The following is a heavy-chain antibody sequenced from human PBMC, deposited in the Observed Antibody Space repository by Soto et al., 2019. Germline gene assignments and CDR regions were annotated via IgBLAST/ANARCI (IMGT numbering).Heavy chain of an antibody. CDR1: GFTFSSYG. J-gene: IGHJ4*02. CDR3: XXXXXXHQNY. V-gene: IGHV3-30*03. CDR2: ISYDGSNK. Sequence: QVQLVESGGGVVQPGRSLRLSCAASGFTFSSYGMHWVRQAPGKGLEWVAVISYDGSNKYYADSVKGRFTISRDNSKNTLYLQMNSLRAEDTXXXXXXXXXXXHQNYWGQGTLVTVSS.